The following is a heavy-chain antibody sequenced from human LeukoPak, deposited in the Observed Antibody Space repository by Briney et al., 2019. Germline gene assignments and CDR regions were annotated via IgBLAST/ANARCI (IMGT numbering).Heavy chain of an antibody. CDR3: ARGPVALDY. J-gene: IGHJ4*02. V-gene: IGHV4-39*07. CDR1: GGSINSGSYY. CDR2: IYYSGST. D-gene: IGHD6-19*01. Sequence: SETLSLTCTVSGGSINSGSYYWGWIRQPPGKGLEWIGTIYYSGSTYYNPSLKSRVTISVDTSKNQFSLKLSSVTAADTAVYYCARGPVALDYWGQGTLVTVSS.